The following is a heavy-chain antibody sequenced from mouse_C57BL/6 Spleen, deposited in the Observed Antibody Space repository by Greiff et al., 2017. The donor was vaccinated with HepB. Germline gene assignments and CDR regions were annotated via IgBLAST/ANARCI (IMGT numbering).Heavy chain of an antibody. J-gene: IGHJ2*02. Sequence: EVQLMEPGGGLVKPGGSLKLSCAASGFTFTDYGMHWVRQAPEQGLEWVAYISSGSSTTYYADTVKGRFTISRDNAKNTLFLQMTSLTSEDTAMYYCARRCYYGSSLDYWGQGTSLTVSS. D-gene: IGHD1-1*01. CDR3: ARRCYYGSSLDY. V-gene: IGHV5-17*01. CDR2: ISSGSSTT. CDR1: GFTFTDYG.